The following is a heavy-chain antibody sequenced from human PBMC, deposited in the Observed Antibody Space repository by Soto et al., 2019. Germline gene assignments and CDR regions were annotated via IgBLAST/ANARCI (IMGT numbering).Heavy chain of an antibody. V-gene: IGHV3-48*01. D-gene: IGHD3-10*01. CDR2: ISSSSSTI. Sequence: GGSLRLSCAASGFTFSSYSINWVRQAPGKGLEWVSYISSSSSTIYYADSVKGRFTISRDNAKNSLYLQMNSLRAEDTAVYYCARDSGSRGVTLLLDWGQGTLVTVSS. CDR1: GFTFSSYS. J-gene: IGHJ4*02. CDR3: ARDSGSRGVTLLLD.